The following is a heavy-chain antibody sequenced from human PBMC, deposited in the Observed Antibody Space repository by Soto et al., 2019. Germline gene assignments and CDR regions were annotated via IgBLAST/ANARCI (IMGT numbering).Heavy chain of an antibody. CDR3: VTWLSAHFDY. D-gene: IGHD6-19*01. CDR1: GLTVDHYA. V-gene: IGHV3-23*05. Sequence: GGSLIDSWAASGLTVDHYAMMWARQAPGRGLEWVSTIDGPTTNTHYIDSVKGRFFISRDNAINTVYLQMNGLRAEDTAVYYCVTWLSAHFDYWGRGTLVTVS. CDR2: IDGPTTNT. J-gene: IGHJ4*02.